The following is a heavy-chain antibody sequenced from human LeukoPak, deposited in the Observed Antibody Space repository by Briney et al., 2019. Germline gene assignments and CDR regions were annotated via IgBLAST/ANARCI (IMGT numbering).Heavy chain of an antibody. CDR3: ARTSGLVNWFDP. CDR1: GYTFTSYY. V-gene: IGHV1-46*01. Sequence: ASVKVSCKASGYTFTSYYMHWVRQAPGQGLEWMGIINPSGGSTSYAQKFQGRVTMTRDMSTSTVYMELSSLRSEDTAVYYCARTSGLVNWFDPWGQGTLVTVSS. CDR2: INPSGGST. D-gene: IGHD3/OR15-3a*01. J-gene: IGHJ5*02.